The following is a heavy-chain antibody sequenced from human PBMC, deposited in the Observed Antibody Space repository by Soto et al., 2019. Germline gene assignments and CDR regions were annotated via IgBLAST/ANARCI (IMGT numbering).Heavy chain of an antibody. V-gene: IGHV1-46*01. J-gene: IGHJ4*02. Sequence: ASVKVSCKASGYTFTSYYMHWVRQAPGQGLEWMGIINPSGGSTSYAQKFQGRVTMTRDTSTSTVYMELSSLRSEDTAVYYCARYAGAYYDFWSGYSNYFDYWGQGTKVTV. CDR2: INPSGGST. CDR1: GYTFTSYY. CDR3: ARYAGAYYDFWSGYSNYFDY. D-gene: IGHD3-3*01.